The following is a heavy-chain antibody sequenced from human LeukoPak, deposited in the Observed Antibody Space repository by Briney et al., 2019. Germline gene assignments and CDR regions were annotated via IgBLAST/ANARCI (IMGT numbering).Heavy chain of an antibody. D-gene: IGHD3-16*01. CDR3: TRTFGYYYFYMDV. J-gene: IGHJ6*03. Sequence: SGGSPRLSCAASGFTFGDYAMSWVRQAPGKGLEWVGFIRTEAYDGATDYGASVKGRFTISRDDSKNIAYLQMNSLNTEDTAVYYCTRTFGYYYFYMDVWGKGTTVIVSS. CDR2: IRTEAYDGAT. V-gene: IGHV3-49*04. CDR1: GFTFGDYA.